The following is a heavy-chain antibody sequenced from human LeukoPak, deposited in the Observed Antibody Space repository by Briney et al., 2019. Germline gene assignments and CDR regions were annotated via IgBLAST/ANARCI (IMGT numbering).Heavy chain of an antibody. V-gene: IGHV3-30*18. D-gene: IGHD3-22*01. CDR2: IAYDGNNK. Sequence: GGSLRLSCAASGFTFSTYGMHWVRQAPGKGLEWVAGIAYDGNNKFYADSVKGRFTISRGNSKNTLLLQMNSLRAEDTAVYYCAKDENSSGLSHWGQGTLVTVSS. CDR1: GFTFSTYG. J-gene: IGHJ4*02. CDR3: AKDENSSGLSH.